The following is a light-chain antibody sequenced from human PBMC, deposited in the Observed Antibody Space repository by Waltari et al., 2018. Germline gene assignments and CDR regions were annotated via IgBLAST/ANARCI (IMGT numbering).Light chain of an antibody. CDR3: QQRNTWPLT. Sequence: EIVLTQSPATLYLSPGARATISCRASQSVGRHLAWFQQKPGQAPRLLIFDASRRATGIPGRFSGSGSGTDFTLTIAGLEPEDFAVYYCQQRNTWPLTFGGGTKVEIK. CDR2: DAS. CDR1: QSVGRH. V-gene: IGKV3-11*01. J-gene: IGKJ4*02.